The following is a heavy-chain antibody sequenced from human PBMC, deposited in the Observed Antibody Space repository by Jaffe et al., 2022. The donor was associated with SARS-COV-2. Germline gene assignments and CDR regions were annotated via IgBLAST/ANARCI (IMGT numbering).Heavy chain of an antibody. V-gene: IGHV3-9*01. J-gene: IGHJ6*02. CDR3: AKDIVATVPLYGMDV. Sequence: EVQLVESGGGLVQPGRSLRLSCAASGFTFDDYAMHWVRQAPGKGLEWVSGISWNSGSIGYADSVKGRFTISRDNAKNSLYLQMNSLRAEDTALYYCAKDIVATVPLYGMDVWGQGTTVTVSS. CDR1: GFTFDDYA. D-gene: IGHD5-12*01. CDR2: ISWNSGSI.